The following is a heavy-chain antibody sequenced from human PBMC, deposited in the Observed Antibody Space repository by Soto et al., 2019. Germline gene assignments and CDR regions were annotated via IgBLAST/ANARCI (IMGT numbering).Heavy chain of an antibody. V-gene: IGHV6-1*01. CDR1: GDSVSSHSAA. Sequence: SQTLSLTCAISGDSVSSHSAAWNWIRQSPSRGLEWLGRTYYRSKWYNDYAVSVKSRITINPDTSKNQFSLQLNSVTPEDTAVYYCARDEYYDFWSGYGGYYYYMDVRGKGTTVTVSS. J-gene: IGHJ6*03. CDR2: TYYRSKWYN. D-gene: IGHD3-3*01. CDR3: ARDEYYDFWSGYGGYYYYMDV.